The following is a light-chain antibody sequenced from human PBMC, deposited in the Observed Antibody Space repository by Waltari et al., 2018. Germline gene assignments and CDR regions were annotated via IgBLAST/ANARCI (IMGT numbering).Light chain of an antibody. CDR2: GAS. J-gene: IGKJ1*01. CDR1: QRIDNF. CDR3: QQSYTTSWT. V-gene: IGKV1-39*01. Sequence: SPFSLSASVGDRVTITCRASQRIDNFLSWYQQKPGKAPNLLIYGASNLQSGVPSRFSGSGFGTDFTLTITSLQPQDSATYYCQQSYTTSWTFGQGTTVEVK.